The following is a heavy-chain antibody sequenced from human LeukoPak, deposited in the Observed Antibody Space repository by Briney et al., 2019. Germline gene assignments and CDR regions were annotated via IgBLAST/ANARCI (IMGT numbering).Heavy chain of an antibody. CDR3: ARMYYFDSGSDNWFDP. Sequence: PGASVKVSCKASGYTFTGYYMHWVRQAPGQGLEWMGWINPNSGGTNYAQKFQGRVTMTRDTSISTAYMELSSLRSEGTAVYYCARMYYFDSGSDNWFDPWGQGTLVTVSS. V-gene: IGHV1-2*02. CDR2: INPNSGGT. D-gene: IGHD3-10*01. CDR1: GYTFTGYY. J-gene: IGHJ5*02.